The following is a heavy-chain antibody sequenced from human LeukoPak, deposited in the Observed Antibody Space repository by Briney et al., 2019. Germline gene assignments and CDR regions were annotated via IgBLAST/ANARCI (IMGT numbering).Heavy chain of an antibody. Sequence: PSETLSLTCTVSGASISGSGYYWGWIRQPPGKGLEWIGSIYSSGSTYYNASLQSRVTISIETSKNQISLRLNSVTAADTAMYYCARRGRSGSPSYFDYWGQGTLVTVSS. D-gene: IGHD1-26*01. J-gene: IGHJ4*02. CDR1: GASISGSGYY. CDR2: IYSSGST. CDR3: ARRGRSGSPSYFDY. V-gene: IGHV4-39*01.